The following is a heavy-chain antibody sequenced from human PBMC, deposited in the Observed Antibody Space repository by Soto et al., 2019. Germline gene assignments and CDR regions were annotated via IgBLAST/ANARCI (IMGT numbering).Heavy chain of an antibody. V-gene: IGHV3-23*01. CDR1: GFTFSSYA. J-gene: IGHJ4*02. CDR2: ISGSGGST. Sequence: LRLSCAASGFTFSSYAMSWVRQAPGKGLEWVSAISGSGGSTYYADSVKGRFTISRDNSKNTLYLQMNSLRAEDTAVYYCAKNPPAYCGGDCYSESGYWGQGTLVTVSS. CDR3: AKNPPAYCGGDCYSESGY. D-gene: IGHD2-21*02.